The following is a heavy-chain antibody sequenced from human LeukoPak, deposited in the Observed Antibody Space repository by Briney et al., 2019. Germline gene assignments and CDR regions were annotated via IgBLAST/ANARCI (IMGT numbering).Heavy chain of an antibody. V-gene: IGHV4-4*07. Sequence: SQTLSLTCTVSGGAIRSYYWNWIRQPAGKGLEYIGRIYTSGSTNYNPSLKSRVTMSVDTSKNQFSLKLSSVTAADTAVYYCVGGTYYGGDYWGQGTLVTVSS. CDR3: VGGTYYGGDY. J-gene: IGHJ4*02. CDR1: GGAIRSYY. CDR2: IYTSGST. D-gene: IGHD1-26*01.